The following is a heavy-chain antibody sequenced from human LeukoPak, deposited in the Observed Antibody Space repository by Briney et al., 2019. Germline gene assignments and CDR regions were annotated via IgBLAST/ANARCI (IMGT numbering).Heavy chain of an antibody. CDR2: IYYSGST. D-gene: IGHD5-24*01. CDR1: GGSISSSSYY. CDR3: ARHNGFGKMATRKAHFYYYYYMDV. J-gene: IGHJ6*03. Sequence: PSETLSLTCTVSGGSISSSSYYWGWIRQPPGKGLEWIGSIYYSGSTYYNPSLKSRVTISVDTSKNQFSLKLSSVTAADTAVYYCARHNGFGKMATRKAHFYYYYYMDVWGKGTTVTVSS. V-gene: IGHV4-39*01.